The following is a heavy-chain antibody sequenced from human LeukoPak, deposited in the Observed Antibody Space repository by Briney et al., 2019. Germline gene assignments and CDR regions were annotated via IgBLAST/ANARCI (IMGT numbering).Heavy chain of an antibody. CDR2: IYYSGST. J-gene: IGHJ4*02. V-gene: IGHV4-31*03. D-gene: IGHD6-13*01. CDR3: AKVYRYSSSWHDY. CDR1: GGSISSGGYY. Sequence: PSETLSLTCTVSGGSISSGGYYWSWIRQHPGKGLEWIGYIYYSGSTYYNPSLKSRVTISVDTSKNQFSLKLSSVTAEDTAVYYCAKVYRYSSSWHDYWGQGTLVTVSS.